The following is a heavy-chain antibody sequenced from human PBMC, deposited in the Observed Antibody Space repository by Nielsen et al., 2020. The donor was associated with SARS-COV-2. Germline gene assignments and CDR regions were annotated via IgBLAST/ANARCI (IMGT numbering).Heavy chain of an antibody. V-gene: IGHV4-59*01. Sequence: SETLSLTCTVSGGSITSYYWSWIRQPPGKGLEWIGYIYYSGSTNYNPSLKSRVTISVDTSKNQFSLKLSSVTAADTAVYYCAREFEEIAAGVGAFDIWGQGTMVTVSS. J-gene: IGHJ3*02. CDR2: IYYSGST. CDR3: AREFEEIAAGVGAFDI. CDR1: GGSITSYY. D-gene: IGHD6-13*01.